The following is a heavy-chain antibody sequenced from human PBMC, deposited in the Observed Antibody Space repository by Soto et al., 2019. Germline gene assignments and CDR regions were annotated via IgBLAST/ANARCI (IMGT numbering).Heavy chain of an antibody. V-gene: IGHV3-23*01. D-gene: IGHD3-9*01. CDR1: GFTFSSYS. Sequence: PGGSLRLSCAASGFTFSSYSINWVRQAPGKGLEWVSAISGSGGCTYYADSVKGRFTISRDNSKNTLYLQMNSLRAEDTAVYYCAGGGWLLFDYWGQGTLVTVSS. CDR3: AGGGWLLFDY. J-gene: IGHJ4*02. CDR2: ISGSGGCT.